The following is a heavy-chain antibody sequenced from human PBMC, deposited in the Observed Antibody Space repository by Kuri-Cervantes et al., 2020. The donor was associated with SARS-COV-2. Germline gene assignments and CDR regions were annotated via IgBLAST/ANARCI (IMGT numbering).Heavy chain of an antibody. CDR2: INWNGGST. Sequence: GGSLRLSCAASGFTFSNAWMSWVRQAPGKGLEWVSGINWNGGSTGYADSVKGRFTISRDNAKNSLYLQMNSLRAEDTAVYYCARGGGSETTPIDYWGQGTLVTVSS. CDR3: ARGGGSETTPIDY. V-gene: IGHV3-20*04. CDR1: GFTFSNAW. J-gene: IGHJ4*02. D-gene: IGHD1/OR15-1a*01.